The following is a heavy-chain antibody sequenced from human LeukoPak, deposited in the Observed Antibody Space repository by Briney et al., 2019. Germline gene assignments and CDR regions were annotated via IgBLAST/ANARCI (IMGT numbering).Heavy chain of an antibody. Sequence: GGSLRLSCAASGFTFSSYGMYWVRQAPGKGLEWVSAISSGGSTYFADSVKGRFTISRDNSKNTLYLQMNSMRAEDTAVYYCAKGYSSSYWYFDLWGRGTLVTVSS. V-gene: IGHV3-23*01. CDR1: GFTFSSYG. CDR2: ISSGGST. J-gene: IGHJ2*01. CDR3: AKGYSSSYWYFDL. D-gene: IGHD6-13*01.